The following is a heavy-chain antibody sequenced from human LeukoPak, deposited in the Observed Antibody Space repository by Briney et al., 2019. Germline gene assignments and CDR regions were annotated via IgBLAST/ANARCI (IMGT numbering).Heavy chain of an antibody. D-gene: IGHD6-19*01. CDR3: SRGSVARFDN. CDR2: IYYTGST. Sequence: SETLSLTCSVSGASISSYYWRWIRQPPGKPLEWIGYIYYTGSTNYNPSLKSRVTISADTSKSQFYLNVTSVTAADTAVYYCSRGSVARFDNWGQGILVTVSS. V-gene: IGHV4-59*01. J-gene: IGHJ4*02. CDR1: GASISSYY.